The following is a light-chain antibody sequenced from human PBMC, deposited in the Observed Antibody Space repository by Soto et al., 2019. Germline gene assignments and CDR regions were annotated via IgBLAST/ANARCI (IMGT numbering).Light chain of an antibody. J-gene: IGKJ5*01. CDR3: QQYDTSPII. Sequence: IVVTQCASTLSLSRGERATLSCRASQSLXSNFAWYQQKPGQAPRVLXHGASIRAAGIPDRLTGSGSGTDFTLTISRLEPEDFAVYYCQQYDTSPIIFGQGTRLEIK. CDR1: QSLXSN. V-gene: IGKV3-20*01. CDR2: GAS.